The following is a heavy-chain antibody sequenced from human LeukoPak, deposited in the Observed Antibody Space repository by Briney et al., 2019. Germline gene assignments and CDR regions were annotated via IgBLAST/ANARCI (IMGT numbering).Heavy chain of an antibody. V-gene: IGHV3-74*01. CDR2: VNSDGSTT. J-gene: IGHJ4*02. CDR3: ARGYYSSSRFDS. Sequence: PGGSLRLSCAASGFAFNDYWMNWVRQAPGKGLVWVSRVNSDGSTTNYADSVKGRFTISRDNAENTLYMRMNSLRPEDTAVYYCARGYYSSSRFDSWGQGTLVTVSS. D-gene: IGHD6-13*01. CDR1: GFAFNDYW.